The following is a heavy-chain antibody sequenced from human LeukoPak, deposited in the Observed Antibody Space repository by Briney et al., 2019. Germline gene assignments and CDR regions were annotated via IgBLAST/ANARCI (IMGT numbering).Heavy chain of an antibody. J-gene: IGHJ4*02. Sequence: SETLSLTCTVSGGSISSSSYYWGWIRQPPGRGLEWIGRIYYSGSTYYNPSLKSRVTISVDTSKNQFSLKLSSVTTADTAVYYCARHGEGYSYGHSLDYWGQGTLVTVSS. CDR3: ARHGEGYSYGHSLDY. V-gene: IGHV4-39*01. CDR2: IYYSGST. D-gene: IGHD5-18*01. CDR1: GGSISSSSYY.